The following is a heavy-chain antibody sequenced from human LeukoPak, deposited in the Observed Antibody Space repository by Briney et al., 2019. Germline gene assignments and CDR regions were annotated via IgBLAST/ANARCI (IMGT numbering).Heavy chain of an antibody. CDR1: GYTFTGYY. CDR2: INPNSGGT. CDR3: AREGGGGSYDLLNWFDP. J-gene: IGHJ5*02. Sequence: ASVKVSCKASGYTFTGYYMHWVRQAPGQGLEWMGWINPNSGGTNYAQKFQGRVTMTRDTSTSTAYMELSRLRSDDTAVYYCAREGGGGSYDLLNWFDPWGQGTLVTVSS. D-gene: IGHD3-16*01. V-gene: IGHV1-2*02.